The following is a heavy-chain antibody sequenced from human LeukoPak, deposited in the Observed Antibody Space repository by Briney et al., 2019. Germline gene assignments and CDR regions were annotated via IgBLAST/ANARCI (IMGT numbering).Heavy chain of an antibody. Sequence: GGSLRLSCAASGFTVSSKYMSWVRQAPGKGLEWVSIFYSGGDSTNYADSVKGRFTISRDNSKNTLYLQMNSLRADDTAVYYCARERYCGGDCYSFVFDVWGQGTVVTVSS. CDR3: ARERYCGGDCYSFVFDV. V-gene: IGHV3-66*01. J-gene: IGHJ3*01. CDR1: GFTVSSKY. D-gene: IGHD2-21*02. CDR2: FYSGGDST.